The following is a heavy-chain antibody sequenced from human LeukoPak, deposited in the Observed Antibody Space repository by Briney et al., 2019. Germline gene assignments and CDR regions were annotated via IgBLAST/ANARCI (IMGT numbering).Heavy chain of an antibody. CDR3: ARHGEPNPPRSAFDL. D-gene: IGHD1-26*01. CDR2: IDPSDSYT. CDR1: GYSFTSYW. Sequence: GESLRISCKGSGYSFTSYWISWVRQMPGKGLEWMGRIDPSDSYTNYSTSFQGHVTISADKSISTAYLQWSSLKASDTAMYYCARHGEPNPPRSAFDLWGQGTMVTVSS. J-gene: IGHJ3*01. V-gene: IGHV5-10-1*01.